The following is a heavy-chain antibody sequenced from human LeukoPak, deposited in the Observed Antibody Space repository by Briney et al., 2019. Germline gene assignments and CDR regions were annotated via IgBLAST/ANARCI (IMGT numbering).Heavy chain of an antibody. V-gene: IGHV4-34*01. J-gene: IGHJ5*02. CDR1: GGSFSGYY. CDR3: GNYYDSSGYST. Sequence: SETLSLTCAVYGGSFSGYYWSWIRQPPGKGLEWIGEINHSGSTNYNPSLKSRVTISVDTSKNQYSLKLSSVTAADTAVYYCGNYYDSSGYSTWGQGTLVTVSS. D-gene: IGHD3-22*01. CDR2: INHSGST.